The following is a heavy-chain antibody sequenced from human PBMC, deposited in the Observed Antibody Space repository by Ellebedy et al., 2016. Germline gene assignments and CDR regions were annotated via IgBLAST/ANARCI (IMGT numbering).Heavy chain of an antibody. J-gene: IGHJ4*02. Sequence: SETLSLXXTVSGGSISSSSYYWGWIRQPPGKGLEWIGSIYYTGSTYYNPSLKSRVTISVDTSKNQFSLKLRSVTAADTAVYYCASVDGSGSFYNPHFDYWGQGILVTVSS. CDR3: ASVDGSGSFYNPHFDY. CDR2: IYYTGST. CDR1: GGSISSSSYY. V-gene: IGHV4-39*01. D-gene: IGHD3-10*01.